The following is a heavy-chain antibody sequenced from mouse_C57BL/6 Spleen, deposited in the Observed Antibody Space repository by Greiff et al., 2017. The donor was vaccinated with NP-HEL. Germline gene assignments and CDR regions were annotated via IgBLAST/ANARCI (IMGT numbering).Heavy chain of an antibody. Sequence: QVQLQQSGAELVRPGASVTLSCKASGYTFTDYEMHWVKQTPVHGLEWIGAIDPETGGTAYNQKFKGKAILTADKSSSTAYMELRSLTSEDSAVYYCTREAYGAYWGQGTLVTVSA. CDR3: TREAYGAY. CDR1: GYTFTDYE. D-gene: IGHD1-1*01. J-gene: IGHJ3*01. CDR2: IDPETGGT. V-gene: IGHV1-15*01.